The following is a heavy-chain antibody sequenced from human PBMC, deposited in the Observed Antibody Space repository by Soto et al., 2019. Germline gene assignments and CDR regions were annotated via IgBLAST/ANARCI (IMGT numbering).Heavy chain of an antibody. Sequence: EVQLVESGGGLVKPGGSLRLSCAASGFTFSSYSMNWVRQAPGKGLEWVSSISSSSSYIYYADSVKGRFTISRDNAKSSLYLQMSSLGAEATAVYYCAREGSDYELEYWGQGTLVTVSS. V-gene: IGHV3-21*01. D-gene: IGHD3-10*01. CDR2: ISSSSSYI. CDR3: AREGSDYELEY. J-gene: IGHJ4*02. CDR1: GFTFSSYS.